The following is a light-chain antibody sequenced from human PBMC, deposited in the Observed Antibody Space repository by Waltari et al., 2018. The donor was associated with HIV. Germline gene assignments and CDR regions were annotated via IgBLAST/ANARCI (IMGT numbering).Light chain of an antibody. V-gene: IGLV1-40*01. J-gene: IGLJ2*01. CDR2: RNT. CDR1: SSNIGAGYD. CDR3: QSFDNSLSGLV. Sequence: QSVLTQPPSVSGAPGQRVSISCTGGSSNIGAGYDVHWYQQLPGTAPKLLIYRNTKRPSGVPYRFSASKSGTAASRAITGLQAEDEADFYCQSFDNSLSGLVFGGGTKLTVL.